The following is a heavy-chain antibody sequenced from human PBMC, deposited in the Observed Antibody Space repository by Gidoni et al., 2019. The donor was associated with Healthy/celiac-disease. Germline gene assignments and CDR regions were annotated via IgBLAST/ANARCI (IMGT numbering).Heavy chain of an antibody. CDR2: IIHIFGTA. CDR3: ATFSLGYCSSTSCYPNWFDP. CDR1: GGTFSSYA. J-gene: IGHJ5*02. D-gene: IGHD2-2*01. V-gene: IGHV1-69*01. Sequence: QVQLVQSGAEVKKPGPSVQVSCKASGGTFSSYAISWVRQAPGQGLEWMGGIIHIFGTANYAQKFQGRVTITADESTSTAYMELSSLRSEDTAVYYCATFSLGYCSSTSCYPNWFDPWGQGTLVTVSS.